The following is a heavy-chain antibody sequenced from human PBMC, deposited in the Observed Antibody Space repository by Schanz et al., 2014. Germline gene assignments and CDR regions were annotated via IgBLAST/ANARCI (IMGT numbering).Heavy chain of an antibody. Sequence: WTWIRQPPGKGLEWIGNIYSSGSTNYNPSLKSRVTMSVETSKNQFSLNLSSVTAADTAVYYCARGRQQLGSFDYWGPGTLVSVSS. J-gene: IGHJ4*02. V-gene: IGHV4-4*07. D-gene: IGHD6-13*01. CDR2: IYSSGST. CDR3: ARGRQQLGSFDY.